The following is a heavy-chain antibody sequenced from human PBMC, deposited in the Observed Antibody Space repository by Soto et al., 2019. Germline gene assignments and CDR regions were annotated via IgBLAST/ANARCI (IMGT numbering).Heavy chain of an antibody. Sequence: ASVKVSCKASGYTFTNYGISWVRQAPGQGLEWMGWINTYNGNTNHAQKLQGRVTMPTDTSTSTAYMELRSLRSDDTAVYYCARGGVSGTYSNQYIWFDPWGQGTLVTVSS. CDR1: GYTFTNYG. V-gene: IGHV1-18*01. J-gene: IGHJ5*02. CDR2: INTYNGNT. D-gene: IGHD3-3*01. CDR3: ARGGVSGTYSNQYIWFDP.